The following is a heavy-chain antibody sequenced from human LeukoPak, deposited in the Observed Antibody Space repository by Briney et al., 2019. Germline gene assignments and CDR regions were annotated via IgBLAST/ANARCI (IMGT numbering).Heavy chain of an antibody. CDR3: AREVVVVITTGDAFDI. Sequence: SETLSLTCTVSGGSISSYYWSWIRQPPGEGLGWVGYIYYSGSTNYNPSLKSRVTMSVDTSKNQFSLKLSSVTAADTAVYYCAREVVVVITTGDAFDIWGQGTMVTVSS. CDR2: IYYSGST. V-gene: IGHV4-59*12. D-gene: IGHD3-22*01. J-gene: IGHJ3*02. CDR1: GGSISSYY.